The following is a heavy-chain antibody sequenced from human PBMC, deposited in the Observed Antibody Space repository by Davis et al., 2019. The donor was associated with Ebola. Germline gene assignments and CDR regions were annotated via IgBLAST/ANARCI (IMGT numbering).Heavy chain of an antibody. Sequence: PGGSLRLSCAASGLTFSSYWMHWVRQAPGKGLVWVSRINPDGSFTDYADSVKGRFSITRDSTSNTLYLQMNGLRAEDTAVYYCARSSYQPDYWGQGTLVTVSS. CDR2: INPDGSFT. D-gene: IGHD2-2*01. V-gene: IGHV3-74*01. CDR3: ARSSYQPDY. CDR1: GLTFSSYW. J-gene: IGHJ4*02.